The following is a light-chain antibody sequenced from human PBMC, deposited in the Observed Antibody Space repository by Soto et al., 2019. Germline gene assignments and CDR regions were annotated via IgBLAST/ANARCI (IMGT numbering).Light chain of an antibody. Sequence: QSALTQPASVSGSPGQSITISCTGTSRDVGSYNFVSWYQQHPGKAPKLMIYDVTNRPSGVSNRFSGSKSGNTASLTISGLQAEDEADYYCSSYTSNSTRVFGGGTKLTVL. CDR2: DVT. CDR3: SSYTSNSTRV. CDR1: SRDVGSYNF. V-gene: IGLV2-14*03. J-gene: IGLJ2*01.